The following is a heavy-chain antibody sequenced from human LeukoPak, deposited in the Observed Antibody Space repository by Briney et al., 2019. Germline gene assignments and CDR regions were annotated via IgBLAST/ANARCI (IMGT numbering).Heavy chain of an antibody. CDR3: ARDIQTN. V-gene: IGHV1-3*01. D-gene: IGHD1-7*01. J-gene: IGHJ4*02. CDR2: INAANGNT. Sequence: ASVKVSCKASGYTFTNYLIHWARQAPGQRLEWMGCINAANGNTKYSQKFQGRVTITRDTSASTAYMELSSLRSEDTAVYYCARDIQTNWGQGTLVTVSS. CDR1: GYTFTNYL.